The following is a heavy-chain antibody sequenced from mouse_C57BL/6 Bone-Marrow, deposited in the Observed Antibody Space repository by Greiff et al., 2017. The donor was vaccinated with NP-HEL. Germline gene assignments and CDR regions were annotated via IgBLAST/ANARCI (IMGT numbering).Heavy chain of an antibody. CDR1: GFSLTSYG. J-gene: IGHJ4*01. D-gene: IGHD2-14*01. CDR3: AKNYRSYYAMDY. CDR2: IWRGGST. Sequence: QVQLQQSGPGLVQPSQSLSITCTVSGFSLTSYGVHWVRQSPGQGLEWLGVIWRGGSTDYNAAFMSRLSITKDNSKSQVFFKMNSLQADDTAIYYCAKNYRSYYAMDYWGQGTSVTVSS. V-gene: IGHV2-5*01.